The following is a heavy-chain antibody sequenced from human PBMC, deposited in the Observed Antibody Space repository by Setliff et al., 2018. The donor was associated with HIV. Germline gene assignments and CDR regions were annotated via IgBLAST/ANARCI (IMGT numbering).Heavy chain of an antibody. CDR3: ARGSRQLTIFGVVFKTNYYFMDV. CDR2: INHDRTT. D-gene: IGHD3-3*01. J-gene: IGHJ6*03. V-gene: IGHV4-34*01. Sequence: SQTLSLTCAVSGGSFSGYYWSWIRQPPGKGLEWIGEINHDRTTNYNPSLKSRVTISVDTSKNQFSLTLNSVTAADTAVYYCARGSRQLTIFGVVFKTNYYFMDVWGKGTAVTVSS. CDR1: GGSFSGYY.